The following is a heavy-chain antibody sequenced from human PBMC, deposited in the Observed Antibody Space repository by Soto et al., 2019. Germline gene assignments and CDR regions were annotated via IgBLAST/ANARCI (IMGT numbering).Heavy chain of an antibody. CDR2: MNADGSTT. Sequence: EVHLVESGGGLVHPGESLRLSCAASGFTFSPFWMHWVRQAPGKGLEWVSHMNADGSTTLYADSVKGRFTISRDNAKNTLYLQMKSLRAEDTAVYYCVRDRGHPDSFDIWGQGTMVTVSS. J-gene: IGHJ3*02. CDR3: VRDRGHPDSFDI. D-gene: IGHD3-10*01. V-gene: IGHV3-74*01. CDR1: GFTFSPFW.